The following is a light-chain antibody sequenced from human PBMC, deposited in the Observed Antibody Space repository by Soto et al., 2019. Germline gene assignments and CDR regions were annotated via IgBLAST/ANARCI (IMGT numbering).Light chain of an antibody. CDR3: SSYTSSSTYV. V-gene: IGLV2-14*01. J-gene: IGLJ1*01. Sequence: QSALTQPASVSGSPGQSITISCTGTSSDFGTHNYVSWYQLHPGKAHKLIVYEVSNRPSGVSNRFSGSKSGNTASLTISVLQAEDEADYHCSSYTSSSTYVFGTGTKVTVL. CDR1: SSDFGTHNY. CDR2: EVS.